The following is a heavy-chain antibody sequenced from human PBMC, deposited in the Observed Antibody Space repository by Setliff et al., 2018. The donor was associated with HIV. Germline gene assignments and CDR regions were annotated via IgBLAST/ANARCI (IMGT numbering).Heavy chain of an antibody. Sequence: SETLSLTCTVSGDSFTSSYWSWIRQPPGKGLEWIGYIYYSGSTNYNPSLKSRATMSVDTSKTQFSLHLSTVTAADTALYYCARGWSSGWYNWFDPWGQGTLVTVSS. D-gene: IGHD6-19*01. V-gene: IGHV4-59*01. J-gene: IGHJ5*02. CDR2: IYYSGST. CDR3: ARGWSSGWYNWFDP. CDR1: GDSFTSSY.